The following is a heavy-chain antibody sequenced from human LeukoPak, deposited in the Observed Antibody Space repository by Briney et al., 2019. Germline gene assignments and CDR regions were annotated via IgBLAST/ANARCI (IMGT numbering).Heavy chain of an antibody. CDR2: ISSSSSYI. J-gene: IGHJ4*02. Sequence: PGGSLRLSCAASGSTFSSYSMNWVRQAPGKGLEWVSSISSSSSYIYYADSVKGRFTISRDNAKNSLYLQMNSLRAEDTAVYYCARDGVWFGELFPLGYWGQGTLVPVSS. V-gene: IGHV3-21*01. D-gene: IGHD3-10*01. CDR1: GSTFSSYS. CDR3: ARDGVWFGELFPLGY.